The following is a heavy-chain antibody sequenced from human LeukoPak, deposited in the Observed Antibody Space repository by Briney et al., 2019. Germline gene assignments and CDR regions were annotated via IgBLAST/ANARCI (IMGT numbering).Heavy chain of an antibody. Sequence: PGGSLRLSCATSGFTFTSYWMHWVRQVPGKGLVWVSRVNNDGSSTIYADSVKGRFTISRDNAENTLYLQMNSLRAEDTAVYYCARDRPHYYDSSGYYKAAYYYYYMDVWGKGTTVTVSS. CDR1: GFTFTSYW. CDR3: ARDRPHYYDSSGYYKAAYYYYYMDV. J-gene: IGHJ6*03. CDR2: VNNDGSST. V-gene: IGHV3-74*01. D-gene: IGHD3-22*01.